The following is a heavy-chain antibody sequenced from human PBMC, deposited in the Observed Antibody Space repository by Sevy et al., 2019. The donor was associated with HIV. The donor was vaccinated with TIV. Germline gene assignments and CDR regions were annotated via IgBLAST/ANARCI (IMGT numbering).Heavy chain of an antibody. CDR1: GGSVSSGSSY. CDR3: ARSRSVTDGTYYFDY. CDR2: IYYSGST. J-gene: IGHJ4*02. Sequence: SETLSLTCTVSGGSVSSGSSYWSWIRQPPGKGLEWIAYIYYSGSTNYNPSFKSRVTISVVTSKNQFSLKLTSVTAADTAVYFCARSRSVTDGTYYFDYWGQGTLISVSS. V-gene: IGHV4-61*01. D-gene: IGHD6-13*01.